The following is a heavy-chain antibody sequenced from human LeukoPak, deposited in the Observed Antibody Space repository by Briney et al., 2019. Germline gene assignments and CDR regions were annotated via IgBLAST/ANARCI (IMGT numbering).Heavy chain of an antibody. D-gene: IGHD2/OR15-2a*01. Sequence: SETLSLTCTVSGASISSYYWSWIRHPPGKGLEWLGYIYYSGSTNYNPSLKSRVTISVDTSKNQFSLKLSSVTAADTAVYYCARHSQQVNIFDYWGQGTLVTVSS. CDR2: IYYSGST. J-gene: IGHJ4*02. CDR1: GASISSYY. V-gene: IGHV4-59*08. CDR3: ARHSQQVNIFDY.